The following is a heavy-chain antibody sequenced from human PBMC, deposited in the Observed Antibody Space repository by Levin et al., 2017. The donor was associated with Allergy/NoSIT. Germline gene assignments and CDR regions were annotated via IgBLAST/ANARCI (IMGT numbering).Heavy chain of an antibody. Sequence: GGSLRLSCAASGFTFSNAWMSWVRQAPGKGLEWVGRIKSKTDGGTTDYAAPVKGRFTISRDDTKNTLYLQMNSLKTEDTAVYYCTTGGVVVITPEGWFDPWGQGTLVTVSS. J-gene: IGHJ5*02. CDR2: IKSKTDGGTT. D-gene: IGHD3-22*01. CDR3: TTGGVVVITPEGWFDP. V-gene: IGHV3-15*01. CDR1: GFTFSNAW.